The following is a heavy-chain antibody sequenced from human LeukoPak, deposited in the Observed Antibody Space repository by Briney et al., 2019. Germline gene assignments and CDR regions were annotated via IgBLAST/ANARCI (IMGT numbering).Heavy chain of an antibody. CDR1: GGSISSSSYY. CDR3: ASLPTFGGVIVRYYFDY. J-gene: IGHJ4*02. V-gene: IGHV4-39*01. CDR2: MYYTGST. Sequence: SETLSLTCTVPGGSISSSSYYWGWIRQPPGKGLEWIGSMYYTGSTYYNPSLKSRVTISVATSKDQFSLKLSSVTAADTAVYYCASLPTFGGVIVRYYFDYWGQGTLVTVSS. D-gene: IGHD3-16*02.